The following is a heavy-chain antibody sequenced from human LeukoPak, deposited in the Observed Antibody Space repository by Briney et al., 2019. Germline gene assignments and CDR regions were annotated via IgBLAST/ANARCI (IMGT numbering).Heavy chain of an antibody. CDR1: GDSISSTNW. V-gene: IGHV4-4*02. D-gene: IGHD3-22*01. CDR2: IYHSGTT. CDR3: ARDYYDSSGYYRGMDY. Sequence: PSETLSLTCAVSGDSISSTNWWRWVRQPPGKGLEWIGEIYHSGTTNYNPSLKSRVTISFDTSKNQFSLKLSSVTAADTAVYYCARDYYDSSGYYRGMDYWGQGTLVTVSS. J-gene: IGHJ4*02.